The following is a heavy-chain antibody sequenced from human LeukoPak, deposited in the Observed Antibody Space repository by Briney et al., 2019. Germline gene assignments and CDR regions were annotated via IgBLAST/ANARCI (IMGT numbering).Heavy chain of an antibody. CDR1: GGSISSSSYY. D-gene: IGHD6-13*01. V-gene: IGHV4-39*07. CDR3: ARDLKGIAAMDV. CDR2: IYYSGRT. Sequence: SETLSLTCTVSGGSISSSSYYWGWIRQPPGKGLEWIGTIYYSGRTSYNPSLKSRVTISVDTSKNQFSLNLRSMTAADTAVYYCARDLKGIAAMDVWGKGTTVTVSS. J-gene: IGHJ6*03.